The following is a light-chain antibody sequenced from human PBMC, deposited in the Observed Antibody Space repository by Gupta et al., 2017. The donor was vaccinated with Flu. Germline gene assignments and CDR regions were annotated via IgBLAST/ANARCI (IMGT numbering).Light chain of an antibody. Sequence: QSVLTQPPSTSGAPGQRVTISCSGISSNIGSNIVNWYQQLPGTAPKLLIYRNNLRPSGVSDRCSGAKSGTSDSLIISGLQSEDEADYYCATWDDSLNDSGVFGGGTHLTVL. CDR2: RNN. CDR1: SSNIGSNI. V-gene: IGLV1-44*01. J-gene: IGLJ3*02. CDR3: ATWDDSLNDSGV.